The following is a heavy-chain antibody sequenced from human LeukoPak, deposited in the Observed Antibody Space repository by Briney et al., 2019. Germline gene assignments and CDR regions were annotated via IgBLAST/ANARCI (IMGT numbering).Heavy chain of an antibody. V-gene: IGHV1-2*02. CDR1: GYTFTTYG. CDR2: INPNSGGT. D-gene: IGHD4-11*01. J-gene: IGHJ3*02. Sequence: VASVKVSCKASGYTFTTYGISWVRQAPGQGLEWMGWINPNSGGTNYAQKFQGRVTMARDTTISTAYMELSSLRSDDTAVYYCARDPRTTKNAFDIWGQGTMVTVSS. CDR3: ARDPRTTKNAFDI.